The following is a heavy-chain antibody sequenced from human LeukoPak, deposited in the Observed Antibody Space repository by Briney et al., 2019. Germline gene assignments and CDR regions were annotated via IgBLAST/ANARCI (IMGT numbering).Heavy chain of an antibody. CDR1: GFTFSSYG. V-gene: IGHV3-23*01. CDR3: AKIGSPGKWYFDY. J-gene: IGHJ4*02. D-gene: IGHD3-10*01. Sequence: GGSLRLSCAAPGFTFSSYGTSWVRQAPGRGLEWVSALSGGGDLTYYADSVKGRFTISRDNSKNTLYLQMNSLRAEDTAVYYCAKIGSPGKWYFDYWGQGALVTVSS. CDR2: LSGGGDLT.